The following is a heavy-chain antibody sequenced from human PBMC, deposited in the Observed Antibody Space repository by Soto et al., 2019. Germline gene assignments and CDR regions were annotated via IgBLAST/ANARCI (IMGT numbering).Heavy chain of an antibody. CDR3: ARGFGRQSVVDV. CDR2: MKPNSGNT. V-gene: IGHV1-8*01. D-gene: IGHD3-16*01. Sequence: SSVKVSCKASGYTFTSYDINWVRQATGQGLEWMGWMKPNSGNTGYAQKFQGRVTMTRKTSISTAYMELSSLRSEDTAVYYCARGFGRQSVVDVWGKGTTVTVSS. CDR1: GYTFTSYD. J-gene: IGHJ6*04.